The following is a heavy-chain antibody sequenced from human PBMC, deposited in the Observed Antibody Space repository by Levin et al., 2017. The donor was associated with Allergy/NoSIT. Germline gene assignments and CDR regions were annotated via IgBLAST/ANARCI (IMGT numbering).Heavy chain of an antibody. CDR1: GYTFTGYY. J-gene: IGHJ4*02. CDR3: ARDLGSSWGGGIDY. CDR2: INPNSGGT. Sequence: ASVKVSCKASGYTFTGYYMHWVRQAPGQGLEWMGWINPNSGGTNYAQKFQGRVTMTRDTSISTAYMELSRLRSDDTAVYYCARDLGSSWGGGIDYWGQGTLVTVSS. V-gene: IGHV1-2*02. D-gene: IGHD6-13*01.